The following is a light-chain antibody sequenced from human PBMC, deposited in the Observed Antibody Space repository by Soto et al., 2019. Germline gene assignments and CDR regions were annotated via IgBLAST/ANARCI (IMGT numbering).Light chain of an antibody. Sequence: DIVLTQSPGTLSLSPGERATLSCRASQSISSSYLAWYQQRPGQAPRLLIYGASSRSTGIPDRFSGSGSVTDFTLTISRLEPEDFAVYYCQEYGMSPWTFGQGTKVEI. J-gene: IGKJ1*01. CDR1: QSISSSY. V-gene: IGKV3-20*01. CDR2: GAS. CDR3: QEYGMSPWT.